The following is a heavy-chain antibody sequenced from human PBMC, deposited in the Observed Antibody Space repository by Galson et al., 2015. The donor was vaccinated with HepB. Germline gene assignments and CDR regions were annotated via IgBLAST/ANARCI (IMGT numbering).Heavy chain of an antibody. J-gene: IGHJ4*02. CDR3: ASDCDGSGSFYNICGY. CDR2: ISSDYTSK. Sequence: SLRLSCAVSGFTFSRHAFHWVRQAPGRGLEWVALISSDYTSKFYADSVKGRLSISRDNSKDTVYLQMNSLRDEDTAVYYCASDCDGSGSFYNICGYCGQGTMVTVSS. CDR1: GFTFSRHA. D-gene: IGHD3-10*01. V-gene: IGHV3-30*07.